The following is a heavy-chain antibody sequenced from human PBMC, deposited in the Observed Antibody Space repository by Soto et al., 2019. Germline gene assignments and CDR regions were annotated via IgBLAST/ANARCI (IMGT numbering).Heavy chain of an antibody. CDR2: ISGSGGST. V-gene: IGHV3-23*01. Sequence: GGSLRLSCAASGFTFSSYAMSWVRQAPGKGLEWVSAISGSGGSTYYADSVKGRFTISRDNSKNTLYLQMNSLRAEDTAVYYCAKKPPSDYGSGSYYTDHSWFTPNYYYYYMDVWGKGTTVTVSS. CDR3: AKKPPSDYGSGSYYTDHSWFTPNYYYYYMDV. J-gene: IGHJ6*03. CDR1: GFTFSSYA. D-gene: IGHD3-10*01.